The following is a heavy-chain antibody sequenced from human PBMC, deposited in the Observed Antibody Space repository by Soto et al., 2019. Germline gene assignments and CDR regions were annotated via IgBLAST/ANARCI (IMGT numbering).Heavy chain of an antibody. V-gene: IGHV1-69*06. CDR2: IIPIFGTA. CDR3: ARRGSITIFGVVISPSGSYGMDV. CDR1: GGTFSSYA. D-gene: IGHD3-3*01. J-gene: IGHJ6*02. Sequence: SVKVSCKASGGTFSSYAISWVRQAPGQGLEWMGGIIPIFGTANYAQKFQGRVTITADKSTSTAYMELSSLRSEDTAVYYCARRGSITIFGVVISPSGSYGMDVWGQGTTVTVSS.